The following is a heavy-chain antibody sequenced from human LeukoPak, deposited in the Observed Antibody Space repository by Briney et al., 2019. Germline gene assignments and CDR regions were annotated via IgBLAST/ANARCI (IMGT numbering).Heavy chain of an antibody. Sequence: GASMKVSCKASGYTFTSYYMHWVRQAPGQGLEWMRIINPSGGSTSYAQKFQGRVTMTTDTSTSTAYMELRSLRSDDTAVYYCARAKYDSSGYYYAPYYYGMDVWGQGTTVTVSS. D-gene: IGHD3-22*01. J-gene: IGHJ6*02. CDR3: ARAKYDSSGYYYAPYYYGMDV. CDR2: INPSGGST. V-gene: IGHV1-46*01. CDR1: GYTFTSYY.